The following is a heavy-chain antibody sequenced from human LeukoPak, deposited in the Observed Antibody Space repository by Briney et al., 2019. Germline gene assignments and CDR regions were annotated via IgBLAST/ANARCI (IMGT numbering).Heavy chain of an antibody. CDR3: ARVLRDYDSRAYDAFDI. J-gene: IGHJ3*02. CDR1: GFTISTYG. D-gene: IGHD3-22*01. V-gene: IGHV3-30*03. Sequence: GGSLRLSCAASGFTISTYGMHWVRQAPGEGLEWGALISYDGSDKYYADSVKGRFTISRDNSKNTLYLQMNSLRAEDTAVYYCARVLRDYDSRAYDAFDIWGQGTMVTVSS. CDR2: ISYDGSDK.